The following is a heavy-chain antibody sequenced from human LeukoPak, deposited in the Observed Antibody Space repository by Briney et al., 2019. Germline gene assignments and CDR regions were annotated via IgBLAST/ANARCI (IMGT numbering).Heavy chain of an antibody. CDR3: AVVGSNYGDYEAVNY. D-gene: IGHD4-17*01. V-gene: IGHV4-31*03. CDR2: IYYSGTT. J-gene: IGHJ4*02. Sequence: PSQTLSLTCTVSGGSISSGGYYWSWIRQHPGTGLEWIGYIYYSGTTYYNPSLKSRVTISVDTSKNQFSLKLSSVTAADTAVYYCAVVGSNYGDYEAVNYWGQGTLVTVSS. CDR1: GGSISSGGYY.